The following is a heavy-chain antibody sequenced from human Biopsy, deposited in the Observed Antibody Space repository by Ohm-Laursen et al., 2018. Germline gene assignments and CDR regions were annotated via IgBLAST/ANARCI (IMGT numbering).Heavy chain of an antibody. D-gene: IGHD4/OR15-4a*01. CDR2: FIHTGTT. CDR3: ARGPYGDNAGAFDV. Sequence: SDTLSLTCAVDGGSFSGYDWTWIRQPPGKGLEWVGEFIHTGTTIYNPSLKSRLTITVDKSKNHFPLRLTSVTAADTATYFCARGPYGDNAGAFDVWGQGTVVTVSS. J-gene: IGHJ3*01. CDR1: GGSFSGYD. V-gene: IGHV4-34*01.